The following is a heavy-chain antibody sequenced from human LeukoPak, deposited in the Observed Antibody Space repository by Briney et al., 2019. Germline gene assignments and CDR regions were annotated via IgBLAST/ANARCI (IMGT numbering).Heavy chain of an antibody. CDR1: GLTFSSYA. V-gene: IGHV3-30-3*01. J-gene: IGHJ4*02. Sequence: PGRSLRLSCAASGLTFSSYAMHWVRQAPGKGLEWVAVISYDGSNKYYADSVKGRFTISRDNSKNTLYLQTNRLRAEDTAVYYCARGGLRVGTGDGLDYWGQGTLVTVSS. CDR2: ISYDGSNK. CDR3: ARGGLRVGTGDGLDY. D-gene: IGHD5-12*01.